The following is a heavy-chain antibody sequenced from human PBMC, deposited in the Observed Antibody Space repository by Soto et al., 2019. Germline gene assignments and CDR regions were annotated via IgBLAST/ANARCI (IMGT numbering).Heavy chain of an antibody. CDR3: ARCLDYSAYYYYYGMDV. D-gene: IGHD4-4*01. CDR1: GFTFSSYW. CDR2: INSDGSST. J-gene: IGHJ6*02. V-gene: IGHV3-74*01. Sequence: GGSLRLSCAASGFTFSSYWMHWVRQAPGKGLVWVSRINSDGSSTSYADSVKGRFTISRDNAKNTLYLQMNSLRAEDTAVYYCARCLDYSAYYYYYGMDVWGQGTTVTVSS.